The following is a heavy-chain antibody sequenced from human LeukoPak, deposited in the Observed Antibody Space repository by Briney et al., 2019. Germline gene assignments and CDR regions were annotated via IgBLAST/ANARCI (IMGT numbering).Heavy chain of an antibody. J-gene: IGHJ5*02. V-gene: IGHV4-39*01. CDR2: IYYTGRT. D-gene: IGHD6-13*01. Sequence: SETLSLTCTVSGGSISSSSHSWGWIRQPPGKGLEWTGSIYYTGRTYYNPSLKSRVTISVDTSRNQFSLKLSSVTAADTAVYYCAQSLGSSNWIGNWFDPWGQGTLVTVSS. CDR3: AQSLGSSNWIGNWFDP. CDR1: GGSISSSSHS.